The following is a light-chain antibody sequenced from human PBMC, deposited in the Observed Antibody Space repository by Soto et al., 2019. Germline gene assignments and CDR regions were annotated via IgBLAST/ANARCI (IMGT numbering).Light chain of an antibody. J-gene: IGKJ2*01. Sequence: EIVLTQSPGTLSLSPGERATLSCRASQTVNRNYLAWYQQKPGQTPKVLISGASSRAPGIPDRFSGSGSGTDFTLTISRLEPEDLAVYYCQQYGSSPWNFGQGTKLEI. CDR3: QQYGSSPWN. CDR2: GAS. CDR1: QTVNRNY. V-gene: IGKV3-20*01.